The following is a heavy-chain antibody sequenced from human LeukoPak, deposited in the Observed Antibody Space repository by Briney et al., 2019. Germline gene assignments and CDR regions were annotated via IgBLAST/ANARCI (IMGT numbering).Heavy chain of an antibody. CDR3: ARQISSSWSDY. CDR1: GYSFTTYW. CDR2: IYPADSTA. Sequence: GESLKISCKASGYSFTTYWIGWVRQVPGKGLEWVGIIYPADSTAKYSPSFQGQVTISVDKSISTAYLQWSRLEASDTAIYYCARQISSSWSDYWGQGTRVTVSS. D-gene: IGHD6-13*01. J-gene: IGHJ4*02. V-gene: IGHV5-51*01.